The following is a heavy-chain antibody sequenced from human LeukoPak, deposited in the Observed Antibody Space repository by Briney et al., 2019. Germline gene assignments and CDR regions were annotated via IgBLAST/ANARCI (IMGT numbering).Heavy chain of an antibody. D-gene: IGHD2-8*02. V-gene: IGHV4-4*09. Sequence: SETLSLTGTVSGDSISSYYWSWIRQPPGKGLEWIGYIYTSGTTNYNPSLKSRVTISVDTSKNQLSLKLSSVTAADTAVYYCARGSDYWSRFDPWGQGTLVTVSS. CDR3: ARGSDYWSRFDP. CDR1: GDSISSYY. CDR2: IYTSGTT. J-gene: IGHJ5*02.